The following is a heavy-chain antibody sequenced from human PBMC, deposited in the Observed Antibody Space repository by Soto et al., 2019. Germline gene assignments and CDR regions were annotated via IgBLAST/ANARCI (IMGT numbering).Heavy chain of an antibody. Sequence: GGSLRLPSAASGFTFSIDSMNWVRQATGKGLEWVSSISSSSSYIYYADSVKGRFTISRDNAKNSLYLQMNSLRAEDTAVYYCARDPSALVVVVAATRYFDLWGRGTLVTVSS. D-gene: IGHD2-15*01. J-gene: IGHJ2*01. CDR1: GFTFSIDS. V-gene: IGHV3-21*01. CDR3: ARDPSALVVVVAATRYFDL. CDR2: ISSSSSYI.